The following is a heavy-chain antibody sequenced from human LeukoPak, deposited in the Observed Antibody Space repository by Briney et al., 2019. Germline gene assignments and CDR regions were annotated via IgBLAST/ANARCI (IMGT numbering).Heavy chain of an antibody. Sequence: GGSLRLSCAASGFTFSSYSMNWVRQAPGKGLEWVSVIYSGGDTYYADSVKGRFTISRDNSKNTLYLQMNTLRAEDTAVYYCAKIGSGNWFDPWGQGTLVTVSS. V-gene: IGHV3-53*01. J-gene: IGHJ5*02. CDR1: GFTFSSYS. CDR3: AKIGSGNWFDP. CDR2: IYSGGDT. D-gene: IGHD6-19*01.